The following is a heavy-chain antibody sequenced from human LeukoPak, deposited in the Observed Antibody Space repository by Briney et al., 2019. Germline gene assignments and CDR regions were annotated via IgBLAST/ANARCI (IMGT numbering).Heavy chain of an antibody. V-gene: IGHV4-4*02. CDR3: ARGLSITIFGVKGSWFDP. D-gene: IGHD3-3*01. CDR2: IYHSGST. J-gene: IGHJ5*02. Sequence: SGTLSLTCAVSGGSISSSNWWSWVRQPPGKGLEWIGEIYHSGSTNYNPSLKSRVTISVDTSKNQFSLKLSSVTAADTAVYYCARGLSITIFGVKGSWFDPWGQGTLVTVSS. CDR1: GGSISSSNW.